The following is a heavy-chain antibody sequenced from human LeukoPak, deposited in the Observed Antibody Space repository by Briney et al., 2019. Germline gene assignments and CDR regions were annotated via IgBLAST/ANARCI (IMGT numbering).Heavy chain of an antibody. J-gene: IGHJ4*02. CDR3: ARQGSGWDGTYYFDY. V-gene: IGHV4-59*08. D-gene: IGHD6-19*01. CDR2: IYYSGST. CDR1: GGSISSYY. Sequence: KPSETLSLTCTVSGGSISSYYWSWIRQPPGKGLEWIGYIYYSGSTNYNPSLKSRVTISVDTSKNQFSLKLSSVTAADTAVYYCARQGSGWDGTYYFDYWGQGTLVTVSS.